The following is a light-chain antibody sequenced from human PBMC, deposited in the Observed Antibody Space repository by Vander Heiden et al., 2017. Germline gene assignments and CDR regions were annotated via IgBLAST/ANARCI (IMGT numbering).Light chain of an antibody. V-gene: IGKV3-20*01. Sequence: RASQSLSRNFLAWYQQKPGQSPRLLIYGASNRAAGTPDRFSGSGSGTAFTLTISSLEPEDFAVYFCQQDYKLPLTFGGGTKVDLK. CDR1: QSLSRNF. J-gene: IGKJ4*01. CDR3: QQDYKLPLT. CDR2: GAS.